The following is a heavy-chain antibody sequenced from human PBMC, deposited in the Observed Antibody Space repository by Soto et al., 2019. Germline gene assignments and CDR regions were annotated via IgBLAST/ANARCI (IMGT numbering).Heavy chain of an antibody. Sequence: QVQLVQSGTEVKKPGASVKVSCKASGYTFTSYAISWVRQAPGQGLEWMGWINPYNGNTNNAQKLQGRVTMTTDTSPSTAYMELRSLRSDDTAVYYCARDTAMALPDAWGQGTLVTVSS. D-gene: IGHD5-18*01. CDR2: INPYNGNT. CDR3: ARDTAMALPDA. CDR1: GYTFTSYA. V-gene: IGHV1-18*01. J-gene: IGHJ4*02.